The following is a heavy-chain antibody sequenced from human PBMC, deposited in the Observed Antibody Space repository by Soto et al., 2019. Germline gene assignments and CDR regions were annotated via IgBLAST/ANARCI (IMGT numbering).Heavy chain of an antibody. CDR1: GGSISSYY. D-gene: IGHD1-1*01. CDR2: IYYSGST. J-gene: IGHJ6*03. Sequence: SETLSLTCTVSGGSISSYYWSWIRQPPGKGLEWIGYIYYSGSTNYNPSLKSRVTISVDTSKNQFSLKLSSVTAADTAVYYCARLTGWNEPHYRYYYYYYMDVWGKGTTVTVSS. V-gene: IGHV4-59*08. CDR3: ARLTGWNEPHYRYYYYYYMDV.